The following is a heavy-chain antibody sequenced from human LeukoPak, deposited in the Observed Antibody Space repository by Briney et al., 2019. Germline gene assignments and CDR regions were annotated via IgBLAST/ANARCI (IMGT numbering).Heavy chain of an antibody. Sequence: SVKVSCKASGGTFSSYAISWVRQAPGQGLEWMGGIIPIFGTANYAQKFQGRVTITADESTSTAYMELSSLRSEDTAVYYCARSFCYDFWSGYTFDYWGQGTLVTVSS. V-gene: IGHV1-69*01. CDR3: ARSFCYDFWSGYTFDY. CDR1: GGTFSSYA. J-gene: IGHJ4*02. CDR2: IIPIFGTA. D-gene: IGHD3-3*01.